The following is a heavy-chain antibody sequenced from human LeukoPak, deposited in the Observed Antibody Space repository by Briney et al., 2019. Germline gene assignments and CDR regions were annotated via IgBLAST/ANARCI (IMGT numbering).Heavy chain of an antibody. CDR1: GFTFSSYI. D-gene: IGHD1-26*01. CDR2: ISSSSNSI. CDR3: ARATILGGGANFHY. V-gene: IGHV3-48*04. Sequence: GGSLRLSCAASGFTFSSYIMNWARQAPGKGLEWVSYISSSSNSIYYADSVKGRFTISRDNAKNSLYLEMNSLRAEDTAVYYCARATILGGGANFHYWGQGTLVTVSS. J-gene: IGHJ4*02.